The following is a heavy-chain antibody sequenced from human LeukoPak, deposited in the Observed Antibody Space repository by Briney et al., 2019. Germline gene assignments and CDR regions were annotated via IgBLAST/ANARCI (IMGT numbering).Heavy chain of an antibody. J-gene: IGHJ4*02. CDR2: TYYRSKWYN. CDR1: GDSVSSNSAA. V-gene: IGHV6-1*01. Sequence: SQTLSLTCAISGDSVSSNSAAWNWIRQSPSRGLEWLGRTYYRSKWYNDYAVSVKSRITINPGTSKNQFSLQLNSVTPEDTAVYYCARAVYYDSSGYYYFDYWGQGTLVTVSS. D-gene: IGHD3-22*01. CDR3: ARAVYYDSSGYYYFDY.